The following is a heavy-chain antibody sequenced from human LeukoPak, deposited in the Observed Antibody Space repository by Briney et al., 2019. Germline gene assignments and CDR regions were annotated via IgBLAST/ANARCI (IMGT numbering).Heavy chain of an antibody. D-gene: IGHD6-13*01. CDR2: ISGSGGST. CDR1: GFTFSSYW. V-gene: IGHV3-23*01. Sequence: PGGSLRLSCAASGFTFSSYWMSWVRQAPGKGLEWVSAISGSGGSTYYADSVKGRFTISRDNSKNTLYLQMNSLRAGDTAVYYCAKDLSTAAGSNDAFDIWGQGTMVTVSS. CDR3: AKDLSTAAGSNDAFDI. J-gene: IGHJ3*02.